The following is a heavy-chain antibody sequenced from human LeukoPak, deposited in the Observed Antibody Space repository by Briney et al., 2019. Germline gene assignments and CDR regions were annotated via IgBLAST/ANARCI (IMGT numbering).Heavy chain of an antibody. CDR3: ARGPLTTVTTNAFDI. D-gene: IGHD4-17*01. Sequence: ASVKVFCKASGNTFTSYGITWVRQAPGPGLEWMGWISGYNGETKYAQKLEGRVTMTTDTSTSTAYMELRSLRSDDTAVYYCARGPLTTVTTNAFDIWGQGTMVTVSS. CDR1: GNTFTSYG. V-gene: IGHV1-18*01. J-gene: IGHJ3*02. CDR2: ISGYNGET.